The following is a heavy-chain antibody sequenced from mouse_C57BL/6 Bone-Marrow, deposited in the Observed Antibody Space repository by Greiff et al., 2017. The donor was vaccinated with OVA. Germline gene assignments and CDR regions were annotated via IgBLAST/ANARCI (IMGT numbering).Heavy chain of an antibody. J-gene: IGHJ2*01. Sequence: QVQLKESGAELAKPGASVKLSCKASGYTFTSYWMHWVKQRPGQGLEWIGYINPSSGYTKYNQKFKDKATLTADKSSSTAYMPLSSLTYEDSAVYYCARISPLYYYGSSYGYWGQGTTLTVSS. CDR2: INPSSGYT. V-gene: IGHV1-7*01. CDR3: ARISPLYYYGSSYGY. D-gene: IGHD1-1*01. CDR1: GYTFTSYW.